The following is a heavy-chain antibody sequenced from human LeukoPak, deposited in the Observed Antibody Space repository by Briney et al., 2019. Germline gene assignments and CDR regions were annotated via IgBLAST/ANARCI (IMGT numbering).Heavy chain of an antibody. CDR1: GGSFSGYY. CDR2: INHSGST. V-gene: IGHV4-34*01. J-gene: IGHJ3*02. Sequence: SETLSPTCAVYGGSFSGYYWSWIRQPPGKGLEWIGEINHSGSTNYNPSLKSRVTISVDTSKNQFSLKLSSVTAADTAVYYCARDLGPYGSGSYHAFDIWGQGTMVTVSS. D-gene: IGHD3-10*01. CDR3: ARDLGPYGSGSYHAFDI.